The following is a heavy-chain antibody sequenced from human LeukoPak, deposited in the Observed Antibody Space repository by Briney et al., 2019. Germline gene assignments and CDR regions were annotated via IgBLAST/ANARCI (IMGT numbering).Heavy chain of an antibody. CDR3: ARLDYYDSSGYYAGYAGYFDY. CDR2: IYPGDSDT. Sequence: NPGESLKISCKGSGYSFTSYWIGWVRQMPGKGLEWMGIIYPGDSDTRYSPSFQGQVTISADKSISTAYLQWSSLKASDTAMYYCARLDYYDSSGYYAGYAGYFDYWGQGTLVTVSS. D-gene: IGHD3-22*01. V-gene: IGHV5-51*01. CDR1: GYSFTSYW. J-gene: IGHJ4*02.